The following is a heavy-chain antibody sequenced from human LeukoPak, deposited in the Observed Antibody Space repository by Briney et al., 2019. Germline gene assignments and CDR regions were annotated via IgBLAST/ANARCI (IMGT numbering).Heavy chain of an antibody. V-gene: IGHV4-34*01. D-gene: IGHD2-15*01. J-gene: IGHJ5*02. CDR1: GGSFSGYY. CDR2: INHSGST. Sequence: SETLSLTCAVYGGSFSGYYWSWIRQPPGKGLEWIGEINHSGSTNYNPSLKSRVTISVDTSKNQFSLKLSSVTAADTAVYYCARVGYCSGDTCLNWFDPWGRGTLVTVSS. CDR3: ARVGYCSGDTCLNWFDP.